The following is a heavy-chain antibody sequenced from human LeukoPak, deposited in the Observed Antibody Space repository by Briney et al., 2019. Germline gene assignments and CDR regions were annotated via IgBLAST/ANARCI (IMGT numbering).Heavy chain of an antibody. J-gene: IGHJ4*02. CDR2: ISYDGSNK. V-gene: IGHV3-30-3*01. Sequence: GGSLRLSCAASGFTFSSYAMHWVRQAPGKGLECVAVISYDGSNKYYADSVKGRFTISRDNSKNTLYLQMNSLRAEDTAVYYCARGYCSGGSCYSFDYWGQRTLVPVSS. D-gene: IGHD2-15*01. CDR3: ARGYCSGGSCYSFDY. CDR1: GFTFSSYA.